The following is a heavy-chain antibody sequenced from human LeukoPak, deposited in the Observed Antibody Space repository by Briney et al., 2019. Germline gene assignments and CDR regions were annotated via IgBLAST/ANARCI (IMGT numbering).Heavy chain of an antibody. D-gene: IGHD1-1*01. CDR3: ATDPFTRYGH. Sequence: GGSLRLSCAASGFTVSSNYMSWVRQAPGKGLEWVSVIYSGGNTYYAGSVKGRFTISRDNSKNILFLQMNSLRAEDTAVYYCATDPFTRYGHWGQGTLVTVSS. V-gene: IGHV3-66*01. J-gene: IGHJ4*02. CDR2: IYSGGNT. CDR1: GFTVSSNY.